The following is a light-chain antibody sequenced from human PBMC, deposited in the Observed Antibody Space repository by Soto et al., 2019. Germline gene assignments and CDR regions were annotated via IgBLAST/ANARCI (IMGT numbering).Light chain of an antibody. J-gene: IGKJ1*01. CDR1: HSLPSNF. CDR3: QQYYSSPQT. Sequence: SVLPKSPGTLSLSPGERATFSCMPSHSLPSNFLAWYQRKPGQAPRLLVYDASSRATGIPDRFSGSGSGTDFTLTISSLQSEDFAVYFCQQYYSSPQTLGQGTKVDIK. CDR2: DAS. V-gene: IGKV3-20*01.